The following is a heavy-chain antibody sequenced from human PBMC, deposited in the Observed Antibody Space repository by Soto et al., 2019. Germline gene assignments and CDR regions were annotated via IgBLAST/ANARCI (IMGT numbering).Heavy chain of an antibody. CDR3: ASEYCSGGSCYYYGMDV. D-gene: IGHD2-15*01. Sequence: QVQLVESGGGVVQPGRSLRLSCAASGFTFSSYGMHWVRQASDKGLEWVALIWYDGSSKYYADSVKGRFTISRDNSKNTLYLQMNTLRAEDTAVYYCASEYCSGGSCYYYGMDVWGQGTTVTVSS. CDR1: GFTFSSYG. J-gene: IGHJ6*02. V-gene: IGHV3-33*01. CDR2: IWYDGSSK.